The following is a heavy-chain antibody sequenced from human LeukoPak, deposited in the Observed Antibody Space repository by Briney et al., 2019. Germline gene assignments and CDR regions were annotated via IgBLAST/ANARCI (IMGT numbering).Heavy chain of an antibody. CDR1: GKSLTDLS. V-gene: IGHV1-24*01. CDR2: FDPEDAEI. Sequence: GASVKVSCRVSGKSLTDLSIHWVRQAPGEGLDWMGGFDPEDAEIIYAEKFQDRVTMTEDPSTDTAYLELSSLRSEDTAVYYCAAEGQWSLVHYFDSWGQGTLVTVSS. J-gene: IGHJ4*02. D-gene: IGHD2-15*01. CDR3: AAEGQWSLVHYFDS.